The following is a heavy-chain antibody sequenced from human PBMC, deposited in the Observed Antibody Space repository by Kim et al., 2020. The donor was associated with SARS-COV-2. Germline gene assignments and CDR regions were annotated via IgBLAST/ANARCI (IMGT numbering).Heavy chain of an antibody. CDR2: INPNSGGT. CDR3: ARGGMVRGVLNSFDY. V-gene: IGHV1-2*05. CDR1: GYTFTGYY. D-gene: IGHD3-10*01. Sequence: ASVKVSCKASGYTFTGYYMHWVRQAPGQGLEWMGRINPNSGGTNYAQKFQGRVTMTRDTSISTAYMELSRLRSDDTVVYYCARGGMVRGVLNSFDYWGQGTLVTVSS. J-gene: IGHJ4*02.